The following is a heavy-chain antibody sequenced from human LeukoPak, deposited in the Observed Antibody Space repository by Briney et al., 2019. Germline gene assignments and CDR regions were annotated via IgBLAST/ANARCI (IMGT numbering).Heavy chain of an antibody. Sequence: SGPTLVNPTQTLTLTCTFSGFSLTTSGVGVGWIRQPPGKALQWLALIYGNDDKRYSPSLKTRLTITKDTPKNQVVLIMTNMDPVDTATYYCVHDIPRGEGFQHWGQGTLVTVSS. CDR2: IYGNDDK. D-gene: IGHD3-16*01. CDR1: GFSLTTSGVG. V-gene: IGHV2-5*01. CDR3: VHDIPRGEGFQH. J-gene: IGHJ1*01.